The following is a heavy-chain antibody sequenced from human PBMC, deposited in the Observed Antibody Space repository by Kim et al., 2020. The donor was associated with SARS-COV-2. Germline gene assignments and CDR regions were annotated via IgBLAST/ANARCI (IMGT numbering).Heavy chain of an antibody. CDR1: GFTFSSYG. CDR2: IWLDGSNK. D-gene: IGHD1-26*01. V-gene: IGHV3-33*01. CDR3: ARGRGSYYYYMDV. Sequence: GGSLRLSCAASGFTFSSYGMHWVRQAPGKGLEWVVVIWLDGSNKYYADSVKGRFTISRDNSKNTVYLQMNSLRVEDTAVYYCARGRGSYYYYMDVWGKGTTVTVSS. J-gene: IGHJ6*03.